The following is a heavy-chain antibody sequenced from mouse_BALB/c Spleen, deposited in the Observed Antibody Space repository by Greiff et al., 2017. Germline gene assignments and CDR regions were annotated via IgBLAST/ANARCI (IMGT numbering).Heavy chain of an antibody. CDR2: IDPANGNT. Sequence: VQLKQSGAELVKPGASVKLSCTASGFNIKDTYMHWVKQRPEQGLEWIGRIDPANGNTKYDPKFQGKATITADTSSNTAYLQLSSLTSEDTAVYYCARRVRDAMDYWGQGTSVTVSS. CDR3: ARRVRDAMDY. V-gene: IGHV14-3*02. CDR1: GFNIKDTY. D-gene: IGHD5-1*01. J-gene: IGHJ4*01.